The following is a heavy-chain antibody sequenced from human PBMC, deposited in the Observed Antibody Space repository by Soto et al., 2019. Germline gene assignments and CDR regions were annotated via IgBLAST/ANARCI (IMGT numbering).Heavy chain of an antibody. CDR3: ARGGQLDFLSDY. J-gene: IGHJ4*02. CDR2: ISAYNGNT. V-gene: IGHV1-18*01. CDR1: GYSFTRYY. Sequence: QVQLVQSGAEVKKPGASVKVSCKASGYSFTRYYINWVRQAPGQGLEWMGGISAYNGNTHYEEKLQGRVTLTTDTSTSTAYMELRSLRSDDTAVYFCARGGQLDFLSDYWGQGTLVTVSS. D-gene: IGHD3-3*01.